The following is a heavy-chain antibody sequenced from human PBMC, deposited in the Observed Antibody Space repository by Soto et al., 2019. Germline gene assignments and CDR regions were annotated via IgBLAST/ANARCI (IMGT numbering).Heavy chain of an antibody. CDR3: ARNIVVVPVAYYYYYMDV. V-gene: IGHV4-39*01. Sequence: QLQLQESGPGLVKPSETLSLTCTVSGGSISSSSYYWGWIRQPPGKGLEWIGSIYYSGSTYYNPSLKSRVTISVDTSKNQFSLKLSSVTAADTAVYYCARNIVVVPVAYYYYYMDVWGKGTTVTVSS. D-gene: IGHD2-2*01. CDR1: GGSISSSSYY. CDR2: IYYSGST. J-gene: IGHJ6*03.